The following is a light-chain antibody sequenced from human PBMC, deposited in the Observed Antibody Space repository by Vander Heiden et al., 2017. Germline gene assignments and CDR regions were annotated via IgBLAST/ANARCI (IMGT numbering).Light chain of an antibody. CDR1: QSLRNRNGYNF. Sequence: EIVMTQSPHSLCVTPGEQDSLSCRCSQSLRNRNGYNFLDWYLQRPGQSPQLLIFLASNRASGVPDRFSGSGSGTEFTLKISRVEAEDVGVYYCMQALQTAWTFGQGTKLEIK. J-gene: IGKJ1*01. CDR2: LAS. CDR3: MQALQTAWT. V-gene: IGKV2-28*01.